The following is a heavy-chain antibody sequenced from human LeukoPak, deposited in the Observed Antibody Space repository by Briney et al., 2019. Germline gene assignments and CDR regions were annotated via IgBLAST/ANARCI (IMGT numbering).Heavy chain of an antibody. CDR3: ARDSGYCSSTSCYYYYGMDV. CDR2: IIPIFGTA. CDR1: GGTFSSYA. J-gene: IGHJ6*02. Sequence: GASVKVSCKASGGTFSSYAISWVRQAPGQGLEWMGGIIPIFGTANYAQKFQGRVTITADESTSTAYMELSSLRSEDTAVYYCARDSGYCSSTSCYYYYGMDVWGQGTTVTVSS. D-gene: IGHD2-2*01. V-gene: IGHV1-69*13.